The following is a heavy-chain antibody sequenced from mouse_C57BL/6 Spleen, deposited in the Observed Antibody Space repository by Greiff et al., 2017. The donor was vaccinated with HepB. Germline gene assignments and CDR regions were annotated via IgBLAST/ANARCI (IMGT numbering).Heavy chain of an antibody. J-gene: IGHJ4*01. D-gene: IGHD2-3*01. CDR3: ARDDRYYAMDY. Sequence: QVQLKQPGAELVRPGSSVKLSCKASGYTFTSYWMDWVKQRPGQGLEWIGNIYPSDSETHYNQKFKDKATLTVDKSSSTAYMQLSSLTSEDSAVYYCARDDRYYAMDYWGQGTSVTVSS. CDR2: IYPSDSET. CDR1: GYTFTSYW. V-gene: IGHV1-61*01.